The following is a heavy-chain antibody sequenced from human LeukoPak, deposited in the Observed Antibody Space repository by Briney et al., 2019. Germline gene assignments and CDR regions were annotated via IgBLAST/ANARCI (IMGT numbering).Heavy chain of an antibody. J-gene: IGHJ4*02. CDR1: GFTFSDYY. D-gene: IGHD5-24*01. Sequence: TGGSLRLSCAASGFTFSDYYMSWIRQAPGKGLEWVSYISSSSSYTNHADSVKGQFTISRDNAKNSLYLQMNSLRAEDTAVYYCAREDKATIYDWGQGTLVTVSS. CDR3: AREDKATIYD. V-gene: IGHV3-11*05. CDR2: ISSSSSYT.